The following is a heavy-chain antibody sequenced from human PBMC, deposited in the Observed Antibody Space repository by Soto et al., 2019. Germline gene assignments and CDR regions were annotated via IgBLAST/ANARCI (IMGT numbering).Heavy chain of an antibody. D-gene: IGHD3-10*01. V-gene: IGHV4-4*02. CDR1: GGSISSSNW. CDR3: ARGGVFGELLYLGVLDV. CDR2: IYHSGST. J-gene: IGHJ6*02. Sequence: QVQLQESGPGLVKPSGTLSLTCAVSGGSISSSNWWSWVRQPPGKGLEWIGEIYHSGSTNYNPSLKSRVTISVDKSKTQFSRKLSSVTAADTAVYYCARGGVFGELLYLGVLDVWGQGTTVTVSS.